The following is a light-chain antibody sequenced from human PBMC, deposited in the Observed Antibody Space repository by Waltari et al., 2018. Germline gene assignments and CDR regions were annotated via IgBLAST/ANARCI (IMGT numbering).Light chain of an antibody. J-gene: IGKJ1*01. V-gene: IGKV3-15*01. CDR2: GAS. CDR3: QQYDNWLGT. Sequence: EIVMTQSPATLSVFPGERATLSCRASQSIRRNLSWYQHKPGQAPRLLIYGASTRATGIPARFSGSGYGTEFTLTISSLQSEDFAVYFCQQYDNWLGTFGRGTKVEIK. CDR1: QSIRRN.